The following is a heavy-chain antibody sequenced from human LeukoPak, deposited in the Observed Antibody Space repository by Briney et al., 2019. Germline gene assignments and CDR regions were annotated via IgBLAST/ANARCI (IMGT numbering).Heavy chain of an antibody. D-gene: IGHD5-18*01. CDR1: GGSISSSSYY. CDR3: ATITAMGYYYYYMGV. CDR2: IYYSGST. V-gene: IGHV4-39*07. J-gene: IGHJ6*03. Sequence: PSETLSLTCTVSGGSISSSSYYWGWIRQPPGKGLEWIGSIYYSGSTYYNPSLKSRVTISVDTSKNQFSLKLSSVTAADTAVYYCATITAMGYYYYYMGVWGKGTTVTVSS.